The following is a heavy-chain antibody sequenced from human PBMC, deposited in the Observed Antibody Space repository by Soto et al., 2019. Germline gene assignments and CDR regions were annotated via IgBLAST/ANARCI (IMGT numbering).Heavy chain of an antibody. CDR1: GYFFTSYY. CDR2: INPNNGVT. V-gene: IGHV1-2*02. Sequence: ASVKVSCKVSGYFFTSYYIHWVRQAPGQGLEWMGWINPNNGVTNSAQNFHGRVTMTSDTSISTAYMELSSLTSDDTALYFCAREITYGGGSFSLALWGQGTPVTVSS. D-gene: IGHD3-10*01. CDR3: AREITYGGGSFSLAL. J-gene: IGHJ1*01.